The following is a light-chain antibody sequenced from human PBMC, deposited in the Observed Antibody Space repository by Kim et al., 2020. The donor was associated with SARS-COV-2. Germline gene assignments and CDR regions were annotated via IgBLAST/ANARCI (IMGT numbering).Light chain of an antibody. CDR3: QQYGSSPPYT. Sequence: EIVLTQSPGTLSLSPGERVTLSCRASQSIRNNYFAWYQHKPGQAPRLLIYGASSRATGIPDRFSGSGSGTDFTLTISRLEPEDSAVYYCQQYGSSPPYTFGQGTKLEI. J-gene: IGKJ2*01. CDR1: QSIRNNY. CDR2: GAS. V-gene: IGKV3-20*01.